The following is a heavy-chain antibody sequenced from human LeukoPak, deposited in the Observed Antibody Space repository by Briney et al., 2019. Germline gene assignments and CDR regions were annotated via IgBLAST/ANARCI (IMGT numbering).Heavy chain of an antibody. Sequence: PGGSLRLSCAAPGFSFSSYEMNWVRQAPGEGLEWVSNISPSGSTKYYADSVKGRFTVSRDNAKNSLYLQMNSLRAGDTGVYYCTKLAVASADSWGQGTLVTVSS. J-gene: IGHJ4*02. CDR3: TKLAVASADS. V-gene: IGHV3-48*03. D-gene: IGHD6-19*01. CDR1: GFSFSSYE. CDR2: ISPSGSTK.